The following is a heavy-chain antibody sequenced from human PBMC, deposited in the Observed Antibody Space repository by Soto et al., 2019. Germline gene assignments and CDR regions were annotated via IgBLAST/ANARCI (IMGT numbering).Heavy chain of an antibody. D-gene: IGHD3-10*01. CDR1: GGTFGTYP. CDR3: ATEALRGWDV. V-gene: IGHV1-69*08. J-gene: IGHJ6*02. CDR2: TLSYTFRS. Sequence: QVHLVQSGAEVKKPGSSVRVSCKAFGGTFGTYPITWVRQGPGQGLEWLGKTLSYTFRSEYAPKFQGRVKISADKSTSTTYVELTTLTSADTGVYYCATEALRGWDVWGQGTAVRVSS.